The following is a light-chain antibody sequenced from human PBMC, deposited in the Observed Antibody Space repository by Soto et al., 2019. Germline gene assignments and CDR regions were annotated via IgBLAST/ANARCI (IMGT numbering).Light chain of an antibody. CDR2: GTS. CDR1: QSVNSN. Sequence: EMMLKQSPAILSVSPGESATLSCRASQSVNSNYLAWYQQHPGQPPRLLIYGTSTRATGIPARFSGSGSGTEFTLTISSLQSEDFAVYYCHQYNFWPTFGQGTMVDIK. CDR3: HQYNFWPT. J-gene: IGKJ1*01. V-gene: IGKV3-15*01.